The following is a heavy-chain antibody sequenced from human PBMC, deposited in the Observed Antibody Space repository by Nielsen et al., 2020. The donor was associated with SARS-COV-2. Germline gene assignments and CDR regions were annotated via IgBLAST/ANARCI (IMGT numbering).Heavy chain of an antibody. V-gene: IGHV3-23*01. Sequence: GGSLRLSCAASGFTFSSYAMSWVRQAPGKGLEWVSAISSGGDDTFYADSVKGRFTISRDNSKDTLYLQMNGLRADDTAVYYCAKFRSWLYFDSWGQGTLVTVSS. CDR1: GFTFSSYA. CDR2: ISSGGDDT. D-gene: IGHD6-13*01. CDR3: AKFRSWLYFDS. J-gene: IGHJ4*02.